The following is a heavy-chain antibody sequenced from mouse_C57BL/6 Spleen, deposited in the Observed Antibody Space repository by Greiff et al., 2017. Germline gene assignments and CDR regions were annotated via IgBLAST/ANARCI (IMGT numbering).Heavy chain of an antibody. CDR1: GYTFTSYW. D-gene: IGHD1-1*01. CDR2: IDPNSGGT. Sequence: QVQLQQPGAELVKPGASVKLSCKASGYTFTSYWMHWVKQRPGRGLEWIGRIDPNSGGTKYNEKFKSKATLTVDKPASTAYMQLSSLTSEDSAVYYCARGSLYYYGNSGYFDVWGTGTTVTVSS. CDR3: ARGSLYYYGNSGYFDV. J-gene: IGHJ1*03. V-gene: IGHV1-72*01.